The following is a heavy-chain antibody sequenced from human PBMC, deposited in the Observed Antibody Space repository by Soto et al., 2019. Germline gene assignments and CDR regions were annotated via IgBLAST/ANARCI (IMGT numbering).Heavy chain of an antibody. CDR3: ASEQWAGGMDV. V-gene: IGHV3-21*01. D-gene: IGHD6-19*01. CDR1: GFAFSSYS. Sequence: GGSLRLSCAASGFAFSSYSMNWVHQAPGKGLEWVSSITSSSSYIYYADSVKGRFTISRDNAKNSLYLQMNSLRAEDTAVYYCASEQWAGGMDVWGQGTTVTVSS. CDR2: ITSSSSYI. J-gene: IGHJ6*02.